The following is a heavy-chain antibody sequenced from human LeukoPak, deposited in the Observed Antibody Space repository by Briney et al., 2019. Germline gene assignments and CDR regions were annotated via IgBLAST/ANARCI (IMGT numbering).Heavy chain of an antibody. CDR3: ARDFDLLWFGGYYGMDV. V-gene: IGHV4-31*03. CDR1: GGSISSGGYY. J-gene: IGHJ6*02. D-gene: IGHD3-10*01. Sequence: SGTLSLTCTVSGGSISSGGYYWSWIRQHPGKGLVWIGYIYYSGSTYYNPSLKSRVTISVDTSKNQFSLKLSSVTAADTAVYYCARDFDLLWFGGYYGMDVWGQGTTVTVSS. CDR2: IYYSGST.